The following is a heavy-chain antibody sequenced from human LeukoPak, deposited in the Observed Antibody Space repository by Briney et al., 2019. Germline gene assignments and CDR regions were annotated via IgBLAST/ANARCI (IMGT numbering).Heavy chain of an antibody. Sequence: SETLSLTCTVSGGSISSYYWSWIRQPPGKGLEWIGYIYYSGSTNYNPSLKSRVTISVDTSKNQFSLKLSSVTAADTAVYYCARISKHYYYGMDVWGQGTTVTVSS. CDR1: GGSISSYY. D-gene: IGHD6-13*01. CDR3: ARISKHYYYGMDV. CDR2: IYYSGST. J-gene: IGHJ6*02. V-gene: IGHV4-59*01.